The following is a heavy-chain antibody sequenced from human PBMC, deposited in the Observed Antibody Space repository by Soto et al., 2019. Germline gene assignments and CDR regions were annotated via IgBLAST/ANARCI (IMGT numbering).Heavy chain of an antibody. J-gene: IGHJ6*02. D-gene: IGHD2-8*02. V-gene: IGHV1-18*01. CDR2: ISGYSGNT. Sequence: ASVKVSCKSSDNTFTHYGINWVRQAPGQGLEWMGWISGYSGNTKYAQKFQDRVTMTADTSTRTAFMEVRSLTSDDTGVYFCAATGGNYFGLDVWGQGTTVTVSS. CDR3: AATGGNYFGLDV. CDR1: DNTFTHYG.